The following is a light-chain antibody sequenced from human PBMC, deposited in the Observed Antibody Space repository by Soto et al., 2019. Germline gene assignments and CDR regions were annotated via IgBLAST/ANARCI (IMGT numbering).Light chain of an antibody. CDR1: SGHSTYA. CDR2: LNSDGSH. V-gene: IGLV4-69*01. J-gene: IGLJ2*01. Sequence: QPVLTQSPSASASLGASVKFTCTLSSGHSTYAIAWHQQQPEKGPRYLMKLNSDGSHSKGDGIPDRFSGSSSGAERYLTISSLQSEDEADYYGQTWGTGIVVFGGGTKLTVL. CDR3: QTWGTGIVV.